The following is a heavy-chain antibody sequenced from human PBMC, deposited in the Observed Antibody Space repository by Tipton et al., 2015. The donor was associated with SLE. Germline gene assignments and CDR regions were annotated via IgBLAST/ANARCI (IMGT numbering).Heavy chain of an antibody. D-gene: IGHD6-6*01. V-gene: IGHV4-34*01. CDR3: ARGSREVARPLGD. CDR2: IGHSGST. J-gene: IGHJ4*02. CDR1: GGSFSNFY. Sequence: LRLSCAVYGGSFSNFYWSWIRQPPGEGLEWIGEIGHSGSTNYNPSLQSRVTISVDTSKNQFSLKLNSVTAADTAVYYCARGSREVARPLGDWGQGTLVTVSS.